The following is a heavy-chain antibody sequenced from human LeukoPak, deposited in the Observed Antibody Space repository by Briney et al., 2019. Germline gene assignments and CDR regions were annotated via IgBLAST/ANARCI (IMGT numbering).Heavy chain of an antibody. CDR1: GFIFSDYY. J-gene: IGHJ4*02. D-gene: IGHD6-13*01. CDR3: ARDRPTYSNSWLFDS. Sequence: GGPQRLSCAASGFIFSDYYMRWIRQAPGEGVEWVSCISSSGSFIYYADSVKGRFTISRDKAKNSLYLQMNSLRAEDTAVYYCARDRPTYSNSWLFDSWGQGTLVTVSS. CDR2: ISSSGSFI. V-gene: IGHV3-11*01.